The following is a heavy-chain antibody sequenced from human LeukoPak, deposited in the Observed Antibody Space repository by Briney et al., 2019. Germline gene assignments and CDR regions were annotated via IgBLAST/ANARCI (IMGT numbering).Heavy chain of an antibody. CDR2: ISSSSSYI. J-gene: IGHJ4*02. Sequence: ETLSLTCSVSGDSFSSVTDYWAWIRQAPGKGLEWVSSISSSSSYIYYADSVKGRFTISRDNAKNSLYLQMNSLRAEDTAVYYCARVDSISSSCLDYWGQGTLVTVSS. D-gene: IGHD6-13*01. V-gene: IGHV3-21*01. CDR1: GDSFSSVTDY. CDR3: ARVDSISSSCLDY.